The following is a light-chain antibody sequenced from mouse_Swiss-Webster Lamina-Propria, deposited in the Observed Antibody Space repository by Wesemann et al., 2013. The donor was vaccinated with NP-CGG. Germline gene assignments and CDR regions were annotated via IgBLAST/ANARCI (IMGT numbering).Light chain of an antibody. CDR1: QSISDY. Sequence: DIVMTQSPATLSVTPGDRVSLSCRASQSISDYLHWYQQKSHESPRLPHQICFPIHLWDPSRFSGSGSGSDFTLSINSVEPEDVGVYYCQNGHSFPLTFGAGTKAGAE. J-gene: IGKJ5*01. CDR2: CF. V-gene: IGKV5-39*01. CDR3: QNGHSFPLT.